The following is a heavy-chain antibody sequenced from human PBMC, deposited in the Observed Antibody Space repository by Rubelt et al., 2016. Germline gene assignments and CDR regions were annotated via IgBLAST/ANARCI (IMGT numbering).Heavy chain of an antibody. CDR1: GGSVNSGGYS. CDR2: IFHSGTT. Sequence: QLQLQESGSGLVKTSQTLSLTCAVSGGSVNSGGYSWSWIRQPPGKGLEWIGYIFHSGTTSYNPSLKSQVTISIDTAKNQFSLKLSSVTAADTAVYYCARGNTALVSLNYWGQGTLVTVSS. CDR3: ARGNTALVSLNY. J-gene: IGHJ4*02. V-gene: IGHV4-30-2*01. D-gene: IGHD5-18*01.